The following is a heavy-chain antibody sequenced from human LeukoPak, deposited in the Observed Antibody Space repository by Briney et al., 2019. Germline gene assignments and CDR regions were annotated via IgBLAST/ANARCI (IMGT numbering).Heavy chain of an antibody. D-gene: IGHD6-19*01. V-gene: IGHV3-53*01. Sequence: PGGSLKLSLAAFGFTVRRNYLSRVRPAPGQGLGWVSVIYSRGSTYYADSVKGRFTIARDNSKNTRYLQMNSLRAEDTAVYYCARVWVSSGLLDYWGQGTLVTGSS. J-gene: IGHJ4*02. CDR1: GFTVRRNY. CDR2: IYSRGST. CDR3: ARVWVSSGLLDY.